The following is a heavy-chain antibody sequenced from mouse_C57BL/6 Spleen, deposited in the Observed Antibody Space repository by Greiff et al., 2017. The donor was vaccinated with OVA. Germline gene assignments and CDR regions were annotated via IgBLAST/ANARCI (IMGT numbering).Heavy chain of an antibody. Sequence: VKLMESGPGLVQPSQSLSITCTVSGFSLTSYGVHWVRQSPGKGLEWLGVIWSGGSTDYNAAFISRLSNSKNNAKSQVFFKMNSLQADDTAIYYCARGELDLAYWGQGTLVTVSA. CDR3: ARGELDLAY. CDR2: IWSGGST. CDR1: GFSLTSYG. J-gene: IGHJ3*01. V-gene: IGHV2-2*01.